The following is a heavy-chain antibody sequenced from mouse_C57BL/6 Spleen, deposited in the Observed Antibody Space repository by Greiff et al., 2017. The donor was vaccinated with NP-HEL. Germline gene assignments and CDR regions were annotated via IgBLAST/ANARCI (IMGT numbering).Heavy chain of an antibody. Sequence: VQLQQPGAELVKPGASVKLSCKASGYTFTSYWMQWVKQRPGQGLEWIGEIDPSDSYTNYNQKFKGKATLTVDTSSSTAYMQLSSLTSEDSAVYYCARLDDYDPYAMDYWGQGTSVTVSS. V-gene: IGHV1-50*01. CDR1: GYTFTSYW. D-gene: IGHD2-4*01. CDR2: IDPSDSYT. CDR3: ARLDDYDPYAMDY. J-gene: IGHJ4*01.